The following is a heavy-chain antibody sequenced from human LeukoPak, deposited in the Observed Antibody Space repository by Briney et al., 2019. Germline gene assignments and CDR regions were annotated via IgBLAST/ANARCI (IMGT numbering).Heavy chain of an antibody. J-gene: IGHJ4*02. CDR3: ARRILGPIDD. CDR2: IYPTGAT. D-gene: IGHD2/OR15-2a*01. V-gene: IGHV3-53*01. CDR1: GFTVTSSY. Sequence: PGGSLRLSCAASGFTVTSSYMTWVGQTPGKGLEWVSVIYPTGATYYADSVKGRFTISRDNSKNTVSLQMNSLRADGTALYYCARRILGPIDDWGQGTLVTVSS.